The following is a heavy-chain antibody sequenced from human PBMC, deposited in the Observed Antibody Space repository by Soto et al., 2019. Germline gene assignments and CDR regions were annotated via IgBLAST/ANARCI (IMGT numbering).Heavy chain of an antibody. CDR2: IHHSGTT. V-gene: IGHV4-38-2*01. CDR3: GRGIYGGNFDS. D-gene: IGHD2-15*01. Sequence: KASETLSLTCGVSDSSINSNYYCLWIRQPPGKGREWIGGIHHSGTTYYTPSLKSRVTISMDLSNHHLSLRLTSVTAADTAIYHCGRGIYGGNFDSWGQGTPVTVSS. CDR1: DSSINSNYY. J-gene: IGHJ4*02.